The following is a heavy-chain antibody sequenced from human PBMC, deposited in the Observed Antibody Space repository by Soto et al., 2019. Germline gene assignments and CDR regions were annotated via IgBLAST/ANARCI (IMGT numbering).Heavy chain of an antibody. CDR3: ARGYDFWSGYYLNYYYGMDV. CDR1: GGSISSGDYY. V-gene: IGHV4-30-4*01. J-gene: IGHJ6*02. CDR2: IYYSGST. Sequence: KASETLSLTCTVSGGSISSGDYYWSWIRQPPGKGLEWIGYIYYSGSTYYNPSPKSRVTISVDTSKNQFSLKLSSVTAADTAVYYCARGYDFWSGYYLNYYYGMDVWGQGTTVTVSS. D-gene: IGHD3-3*01.